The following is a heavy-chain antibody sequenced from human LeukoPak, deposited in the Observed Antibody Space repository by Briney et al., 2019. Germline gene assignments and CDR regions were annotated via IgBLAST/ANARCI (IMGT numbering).Heavy chain of an antibody. Sequence: ASVKVSCKAPGYTFTSYDINWARQATGQGLEWMGWMNPNSGNTGYAQKFQGRVTMTRNTSISTAYMELSSLRSEDTAVYYCARESQWGYFDYWGQGTLVTVSS. D-gene: IGHD1-26*01. CDR1: GYTFTSYD. V-gene: IGHV1-8*01. CDR3: ARESQWGYFDY. CDR2: MNPNSGNT. J-gene: IGHJ4*02.